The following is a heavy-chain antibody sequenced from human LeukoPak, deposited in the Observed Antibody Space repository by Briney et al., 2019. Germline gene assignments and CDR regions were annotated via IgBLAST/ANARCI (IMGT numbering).Heavy chain of an antibody. J-gene: IGHJ2*01. CDR3: ARDLATVTTRYWYFDL. V-gene: IGHV3-21*01. D-gene: IGHD4-17*01. CDR1: GFTFSSYS. Sequence: GRSLRLSCAASGFTFSSYSMNWVRQAPGKGLEWVSSISSSSSYIYYADSVKGRFTISRDNAKNSLYLQMNSLRAEDTAVYYCARDLATVTTRYWYFDLWGRGTLVTVSS. CDR2: ISSSSSYI.